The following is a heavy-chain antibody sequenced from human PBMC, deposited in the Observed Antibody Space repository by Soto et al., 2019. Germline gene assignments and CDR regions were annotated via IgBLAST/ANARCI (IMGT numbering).Heavy chain of an antibody. CDR1: GASISSGDYF. Sequence: PSETLSLTCTVSGASISSGDYFWSWIRQSPGKGLEWIGYTYDSGSSYYNPSLKSRVTMSVDTSKNQFSLKLRSVTVADTAVYYCAREKGYISGPKNFDYWGQGTLVTVSS. V-gene: IGHV4-30-4*01. D-gene: IGHD5-12*01. CDR2: TYDSGSS. J-gene: IGHJ4*02. CDR3: AREKGYISGPKNFDY.